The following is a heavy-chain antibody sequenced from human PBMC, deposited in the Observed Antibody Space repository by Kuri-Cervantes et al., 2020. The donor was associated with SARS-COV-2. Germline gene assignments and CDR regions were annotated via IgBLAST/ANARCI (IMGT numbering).Heavy chain of an antibody. V-gene: IGHV3-23*01. CDR3: AKDLTIFGVAYYFDY. J-gene: IGHJ4*02. CDR2: ISGSGGST. Sequence: GESLKISCAASGFTFSSYAMSWVRQAPGKGLEWVSAISGSGGSTYYADSVKGRFTISRDNSKNTLYLQMNSLRAEDTAVYYCAKDLTIFGVAYYFDYWGQGTVVTVSS. CDR1: GFTFSSYA. D-gene: IGHD3-3*01.